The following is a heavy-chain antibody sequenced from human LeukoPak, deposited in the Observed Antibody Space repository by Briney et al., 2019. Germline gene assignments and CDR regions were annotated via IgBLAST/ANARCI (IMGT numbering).Heavy chain of an antibody. CDR3: ARDLQTGTFDY. J-gene: IGHJ4*02. V-gene: IGHV1-18*01. CDR2: ISAYNGNT. D-gene: IGHD4-11*01. CDR1: GYTFISYG. Sequence: ASVKVSCKASGYTFISYGISWVRQAPGQGLEWMGWISAYNGNTNYAQKVQGRVTMTTDTSTSTAYMDLRSLRSDDTAVYYCARDLQTGTFDYWGQGTLVTVSS.